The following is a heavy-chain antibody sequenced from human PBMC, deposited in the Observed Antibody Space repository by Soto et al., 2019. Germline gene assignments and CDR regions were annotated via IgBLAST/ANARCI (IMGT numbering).Heavy chain of an antibody. J-gene: IGHJ6*03. V-gene: IGHV6-1*01. CDR3: ARDRLERHYYYYYMDV. CDR1: GDSVSSNSAA. CDR2: TYYRSKWYN. Sequence: PSQTLSLTCAISGDSVSSNSAAWNWIRQSPSRGLEWLGRTYYRSKWYNDYAVSVKSRITINPDTPKNQFSLQLNSVTPEDTAVYYCARDRLERHYYYYYMDVWGKGTTVTVSS. D-gene: IGHD1-1*01.